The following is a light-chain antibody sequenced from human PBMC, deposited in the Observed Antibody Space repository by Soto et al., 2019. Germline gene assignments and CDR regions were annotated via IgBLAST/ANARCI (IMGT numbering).Light chain of an antibody. CDR1: QGISNY. CDR3: QKYNSAPLT. Sequence: DIQMTQSPSSLSASIGDRVTITCRASQGISNYLAWYQQKPGKVPKLLIYGASTLQSGVTSRFSGSGSGADFTLTISGLQPEDVATYYCQKYNSAPLTFGGGTKVEIK. J-gene: IGKJ4*01. V-gene: IGKV1-27*01. CDR2: GAS.